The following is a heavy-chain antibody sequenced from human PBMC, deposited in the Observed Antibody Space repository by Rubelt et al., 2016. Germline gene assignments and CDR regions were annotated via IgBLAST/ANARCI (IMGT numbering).Heavy chain of an antibody. CDR3: ARLRADRPSDKAGDYIDS. J-gene: IGHJ4*02. CDR2: VDPRDSYA. Sequence: EVQLVQSGAEVKKPGDSLRISCKGSGYSFSNHWITWVRQTPGIGLEWMGRVDPRDSYAHYGPSSQGHVTISTDKSIDTAYLQWSSRKASDTAIYFCARLRADRPSDKAGDYIDSWGQGALVTVSS. CDR1: GYSFSNHW. V-gene: IGHV5-10-1*01. D-gene: IGHD3-10*01.